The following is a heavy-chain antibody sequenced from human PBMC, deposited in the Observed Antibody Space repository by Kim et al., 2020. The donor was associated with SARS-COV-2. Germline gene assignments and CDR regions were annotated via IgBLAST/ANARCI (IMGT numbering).Heavy chain of an antibody. CDR3: AKDSSSYYYYYGMDV. Sequence: GGSLRLSCAASGFTFSSYAMSWVRQAPGKGLEWVSAISGSGGSTYYADSVKGRFTISRDNSKNTLYLQMNSRRAEDTAVYYCAKDSSSYYYYYGMDVWGQGTTVTVCS. CDR2: ISGSGGST. J-gene: IGHJ6*02. V-gene: IGHV3-23*01. CDR1: GFTFSSYA. D-gene: IGHD6-6*01.